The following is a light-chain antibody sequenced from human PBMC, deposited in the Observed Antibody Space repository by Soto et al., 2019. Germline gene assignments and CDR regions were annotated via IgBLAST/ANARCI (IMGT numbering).Light chain of an antibody. CDR3: CSFTSSSTLL. Sequence: QSALTQPASVSGSPGQSITISCTGTSSDVGGYNYVSWYQQHPGKAPKLIIYNVSNRPSGVSNRFSGSKSGNTASLTISGLQAEDEGDYYCCSFTSSSTLLFGGGTKLTVL. J-gene: IGLJ2*01. CDR2: NVS. CDR1: SSDVGGYNY. V-gene: IGLV2-14*01.